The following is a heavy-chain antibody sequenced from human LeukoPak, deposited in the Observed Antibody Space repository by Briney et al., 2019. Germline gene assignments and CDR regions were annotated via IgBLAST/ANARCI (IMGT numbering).Heavy chain of an antibody. CDR3: ARDRAWSYDFWSGWGGSLFDY. V-gene: IGHV4-39*07. CDR1: GGSISSSSYY. J-gene: IGHJ4*02. D-gene: IGHD3-3*01. Sequence: SETLSLTCTVSGGSISSSSYYWGWIRQPPGKGLEWIGSIYYSGSTYYNPSLKSRVTISVDTSKNQFSLKLSSVTAADTAVYYCARDRAWSYDFWSGWGGSLFDYWGQGTLVTVSS. CDR2: IYYSGST.